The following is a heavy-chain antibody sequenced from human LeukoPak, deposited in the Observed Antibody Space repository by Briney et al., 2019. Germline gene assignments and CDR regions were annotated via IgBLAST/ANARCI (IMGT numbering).Heavy chain of an antibody. V-gene: IGHV4-34*01. CDR2: IYYSGST. D-gene: IGHD3-9*01. Sequence: KPSETLSLTCAVYGGSFSGYYWGWIRQPPGKGLEWIGSIYYSGSTYYNPSLKSRVTISVDTSKNQFSLKLSSVTAADTAVYYCARDYDILTGSSAVDYWGQGTLVTVSS. J-gene: IGHJ4*02. CDR3: ARDYDILTGSSAVDY. CDR1: GGSFSGYY.